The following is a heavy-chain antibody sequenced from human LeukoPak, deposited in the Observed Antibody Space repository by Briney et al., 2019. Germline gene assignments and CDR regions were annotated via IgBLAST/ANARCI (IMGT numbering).Heavy chain of an antibody. CDR3: ARVVPAAILGYYYYYGMDV. CDR1: GGSISSYY. Sequence: SETLSLTCTVSGGSISSYYWSWIRQPLGKGLEWIGYIYYSGSTNYNPSLKSRVTISVDTSKNQFSLKLSSVTAADTAVYYCARVVPAAILGYYYYYGMDVWGQGTTVTVSS. D-gene: IGHD2-2*01. J-gene: IGHJ6*02. CDR2: IYYSGST. V-gene: IGHV4-59*08.